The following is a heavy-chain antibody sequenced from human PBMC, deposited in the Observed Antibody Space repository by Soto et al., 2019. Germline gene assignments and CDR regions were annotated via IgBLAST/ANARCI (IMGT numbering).Heavy chain of an antibody. CDR3: ARAHPFIAAAGNDWFDP. CDR2: ISAYNGNT. J-gene: IGHJ5*02. Sequence: ASVKVSCKASGYTFTSYGISWVRQAPGQGLEWMGWISAYNGNTNYAQKLQGRVTMTTDTSTSTAYMELRSLRSDDTAVYYCARAHPFIAAAGNDWFDPWGQGTLVTVSS. D-gene: IGHD6-13*01. CDR1: GYTFTSYG. V-gene: IGHV1-18*01.